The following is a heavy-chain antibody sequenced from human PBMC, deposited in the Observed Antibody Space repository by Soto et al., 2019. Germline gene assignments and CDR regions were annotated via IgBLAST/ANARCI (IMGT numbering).Heavy chain of an antibody. CDR2: ISGSGGST. CDR3: AKAHSGWYGGYYFDY. CDR1: GFTFSSYA. Sequence: PGGPLRLSCAASGFTFSSYAMSWVRQAPGKGLEWVSAISGSGGSTYYADSVKGRFTISRDNSKNTLYLQMNSLRAEDTAVYYCAKAHSGWYGGYYFDYWGQGTLVTVSS. J-gene: IGHJ4*02. D-gene: IGHD6-19*01. V-gene: IGHV3-23*01.